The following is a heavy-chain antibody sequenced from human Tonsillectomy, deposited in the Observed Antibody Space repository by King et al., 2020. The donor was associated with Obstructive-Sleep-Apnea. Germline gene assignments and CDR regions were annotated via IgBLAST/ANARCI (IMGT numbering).Heavy chain of an antibody. V-gene: IGHV4-31*03. CDR2: IYHSGNS. D-gene: IGHD2-15*01. J-gene: IGHJ4*02. CDR1: GDSISSGGSY. CDR3: ARASPSGIGYCSGGSCYGIDY. Sequence: QLPLQESGPGLVKPSQTLSLTCSVSGDSISSGGSYWRWIRQHPGKGLDWIGYIYHSGNSYYNPSLRSRITISVDTSRNQFSLKLRSVTAADTAVYYCARASPSGIGYCSGGSCYGIDYWGQGTLVSVSS.